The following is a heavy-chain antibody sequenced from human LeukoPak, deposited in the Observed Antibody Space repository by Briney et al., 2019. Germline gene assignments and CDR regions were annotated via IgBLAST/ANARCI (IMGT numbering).Heavy chain of an antibody. CDR1: GFTFTDYA. CDR3: GSSSPWQNYYMYYFGS. Sequence: GGSLRLSCAASGFTFTDYALNWVRQAPGKGLEWVSSISGSGDATNYADSVKGRFTIPRDNSKNTLFLQMNSLRAEDTAVYYCGSSSPWQNYYMYYFGSWGQGVLVTVSS. D-gene: IGHD3-10*01. J-gene: IGHJ4*02. CDR2: ISGSGDAT. V-gene: IGHV3-23*01.